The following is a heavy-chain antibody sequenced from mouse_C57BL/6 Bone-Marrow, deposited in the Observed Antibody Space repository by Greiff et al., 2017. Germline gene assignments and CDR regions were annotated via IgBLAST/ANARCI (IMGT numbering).Heavy chain of an antibody. V-gene: IGHV1-20*01. CDR1: GYSFTGYF. Sequence: VQLVESGPELVKPGDSVKISCKASGYSFTGYFMNWVMQSHGKSLEWIGRINPYNGDTFYNQKFKGKATLTVDKSSSTAHMELRSLTSEDSAVYYCARLSLLKDYWGQGTSVTVSS. D-gene: IGHD2-10*01. CDR2: INPYNGDT. J-gene: IGHJ4*01. CDR3: ARLSLLKDY.